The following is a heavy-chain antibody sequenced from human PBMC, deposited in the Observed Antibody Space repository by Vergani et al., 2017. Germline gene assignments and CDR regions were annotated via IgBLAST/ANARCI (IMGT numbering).Heavy chain of an antibody. CDR1: GGPFKNSA. CDR3: AGDGPYIRYYYYGMDV. J-gene: IGHJ6*04. D-gene: IGHD2-21*01. Sequence: QVQLVQSGAEVKKPGSSVKVSCKASGGPFKNSAFSWVRQVPGQGLEWMGRIITFFGTTDYAQKFQGRFTIIADEFTKTVDMQLSNLRSEDTAVYYCAGDGPYIRYYYYGMDVWGEGTTVTVSS. V-gene: IGHV1-69*13. CDR2: IITFFGTT.